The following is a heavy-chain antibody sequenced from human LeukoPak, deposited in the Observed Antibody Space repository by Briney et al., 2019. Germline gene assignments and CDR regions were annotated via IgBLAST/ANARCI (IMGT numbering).Heavy chain of an antibody. CDR2: ISWNSGSI. D-gene: IGHD6-19*01. Sequence: GGPLRLSCAASGFTFDDYAMHWVRQAPGKGLEWVSGISWNSGSICYADSVKGRFTISRDNAKNSLYLQMNSLRAEDTALYYCAKDLSSGWYGDAFDIWGQGTMVTVSS. V-gene: IGHV3-9*01. CDR1: GFTFDDYA. CDR3: AKDLSSGWYGDAFDI. J-gene: IGHJ3*02.